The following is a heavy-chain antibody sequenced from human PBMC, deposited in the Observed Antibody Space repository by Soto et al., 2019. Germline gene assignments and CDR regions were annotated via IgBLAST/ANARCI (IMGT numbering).Heavy chain of an antibody. V-gene: IGHV4-34*01. CDR3: ARLRRGYSYGHFDD. Sequence: SETLSLTCAVYGGSFSGYYWSWIRQPPGKGLEWIGEINHSGSTNYNPPLKSRVTISVDTSKNQFSLKLSSVTAADTAVYYCARLRRGYSYGHFDDWGQGTLVTVSS. CDR1: GGSFSGYY. D-gene: IGHD5-18*01. CDR2: INHSGST. J-gene: IGHJ4*02.